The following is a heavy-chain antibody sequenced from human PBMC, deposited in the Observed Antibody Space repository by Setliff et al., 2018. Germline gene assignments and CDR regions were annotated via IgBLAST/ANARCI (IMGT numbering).Heavy chain of an antibody. CDR2: ISGSAQTT. Sequence: PGGSLRLSCAASGFTFSSYAITWVRQAPGKGLEWVSMISGSAQTTYYADSVKGRFTISRDNSKNTVYLEMNSLRAEDTAVYYCARLGTKDSSGWYYYYYGMDVWGQGTTVTVSS. CDR1: GFTFSSYA. CDR3: ARLGTKDSSGWYYYYYGMDV. V-gene: IGHV3-23*01. J-gene: IGHJ6*02. D-gene: IGHD6-19*01.